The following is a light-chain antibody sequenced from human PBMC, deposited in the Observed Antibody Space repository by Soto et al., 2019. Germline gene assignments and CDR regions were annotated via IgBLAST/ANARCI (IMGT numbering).Light chain of an antibody. CDR1: SSDVGGYNY. J-gene: IGLJ2*01. CDR3: SSYTSSSTGV. V-gene: IGLV2-14*01. Sequence: QSALTQPASVSGSPGQSITISCTGTSSDVGGYNYVSWYQQHPGKAPKLMIYDVSKRPSGVSNRFSGSKSGNTASLTISGLQAEDDADYYCSSYTSSSTGVFGGGTKLTVL. CDR2: DVS.